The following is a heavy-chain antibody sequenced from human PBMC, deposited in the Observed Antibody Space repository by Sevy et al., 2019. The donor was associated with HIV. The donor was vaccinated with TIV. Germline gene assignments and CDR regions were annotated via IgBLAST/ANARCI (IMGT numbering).Heavy chain of an antibody. Sequence: ASVKVSCKASGGSFSNFPVSWVRQAPRQGLEWMGMIISKFGTTDYAQKFQGRVTITADESTTTAYMELTSLRSEDTAVYYCAREIPDYVSGYYSVDAFDIWGQGTKVTVSS. J-gene: IGHJ3*02. CDR3: AREIPDYVSGYYSVDAFDI. CDR2: IISKFGTT. CDR1: GGSFSNFP. V-gene: IGHV1-69*13. D-gene: IGHD3-22*01.